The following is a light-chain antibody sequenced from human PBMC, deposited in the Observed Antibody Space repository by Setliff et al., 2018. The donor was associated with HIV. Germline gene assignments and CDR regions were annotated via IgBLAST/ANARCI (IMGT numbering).Light chain of an antibody. V-gene: IGLV2-14*03. CDR3: SSFTSRTPLYV. CDR2: DVS. CDR1: SSDVGDYNY. J-gene: IGLJ1*01. Sequence: QSVLTQPASVSGSPGQSITISCTGTSSDVGDYNYVSWYQQHPGKAPKLMISDVSNRPSGVSNRFSGSKSGNTASLTISGFQAEDEADYYCSSFTSRTPLYVFGTGTKVTV.